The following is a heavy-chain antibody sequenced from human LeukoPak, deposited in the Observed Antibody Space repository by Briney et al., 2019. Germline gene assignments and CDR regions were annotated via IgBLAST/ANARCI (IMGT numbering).Heavy chain of an antibody. CDR1: GFTFNDYS. CDR3: ASEPSGWYVDY. CDR2: ISGSSNYI. V-gene: IGHV3-21*05. J-gene: IGHJ4*02. Sequence: PGGSLRLSCAVSGFTFNDYSLTWVRQAPGKGLEWVSYISGSSNYIYYADSVKGRFTISRDNAKTSVYLQMNSLRAEDTAVHYCASEPSGWYVDYWGQGTLVTVSS. D-gene: IGHD6-19*01.